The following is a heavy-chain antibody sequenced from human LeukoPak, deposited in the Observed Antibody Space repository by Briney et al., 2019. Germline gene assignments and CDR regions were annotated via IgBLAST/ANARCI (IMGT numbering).Heavy chain of an antibody. D-gene: IGHD1-1*01. CDR3: AGSRYGYYYYMDV. J-gene: IGHJ6*03. Sequence: SETLSLTCTVSGGSISSSSYYWGWIRQPPGKGLEWIGSIYYSGSTYYNQSPKSRVTISVDTSKNQFSLKLSSVTAADTAVYYCAGSRYGYYYYMDVWGKGTTVTVSS. CDR1: GGSISSSSYY. CDR2: IYYSGST. V-gene: IGHV4-39*01.